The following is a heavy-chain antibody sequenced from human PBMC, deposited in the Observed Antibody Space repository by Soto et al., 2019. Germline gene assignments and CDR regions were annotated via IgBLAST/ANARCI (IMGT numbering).Heavy chain of an antibody. CDR3: ARDYFDLSAQADY. CDR2: ISGNNGKT. D-gene: IGHD3-10*01. V-gene: IGHV1-18*01. CDR1: DYRFMSFG. Sequence: QVQLVQSGAEVKKPGASVKVSCRASDYRFMSFGISWVRQAPGQGLEWMGWISGNNGKTKYAEKVQGRVTMTTDTSTSTAYMELRSLRTDDTAVYYCARDYFDLSAQADYWGQGTLVTVSS. J-gene: IGHJ4*02.